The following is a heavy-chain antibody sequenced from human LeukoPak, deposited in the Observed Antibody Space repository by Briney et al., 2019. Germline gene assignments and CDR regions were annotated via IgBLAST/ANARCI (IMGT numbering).Heavy chain of an antibody. CDR1: GGSISSYY. V-gene: IGHV4-59*01. J-gene: IGHJ1*01. CDR2: IYYSGST. Sequence: PSETLSLTCTVSGGSISSYYWSWIRQPPGKGLEWIGYIYYSGSTNYNPSLKSRVTISVDTSKNQFSLKLSSVTAADTAVYYCARRDGCNWGYFQHWGQGTLVTVSS. D-gene: IGHD5-24*01. CDR3: ARRDGCNWGYFQH.